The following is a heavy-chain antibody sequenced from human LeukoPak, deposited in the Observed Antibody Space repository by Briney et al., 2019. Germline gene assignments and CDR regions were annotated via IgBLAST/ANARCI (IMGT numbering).Heavy chain of an antibody. CDR1: GFTFSSYA. CDR3: ASSTRVASEFDP. D-gene: IGHD5-12*01. CDR2: ISYDGSNK. V-gene: IGHV3-30-3*01. Sequence: GGSLRLSCAASGFTFSSYAMHWVRQAPGKGLEWVAVISYDGSNKYYADSVKGRFTISRDNAKNSLYLQMNSLRAEDTAVYYCASSTRVASEFDPWGQGTLVTVSS. J-gene: IGHJ5*02.